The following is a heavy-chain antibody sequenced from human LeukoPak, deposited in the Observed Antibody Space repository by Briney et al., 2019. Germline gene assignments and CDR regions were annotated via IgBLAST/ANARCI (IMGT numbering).Heavy chain of an antibody. D-gene: IGHD3-10*01. CDR2: IIPIFGTA. Sequence: AASVKVSCKASGGTFSSYSITWVRQAPGQGLEWMGGIIPIFGTANYAQKFQGRVTITADESTSTAYMELSSLRSEDTAVYYCARPARRNYGSGSPFDYWGQGTLVTVSS. CDR3: ARPARRNYGSGSPFDY. J-gene: IGHJ4*02. CDR1: GGTFSSYS. V-gene: IGHV1-69*13.